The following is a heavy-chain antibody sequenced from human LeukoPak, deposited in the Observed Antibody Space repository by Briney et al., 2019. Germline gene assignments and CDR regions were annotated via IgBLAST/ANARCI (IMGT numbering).Heavy chain of an antibody. CDR2: INHSGST. CDR3: ASTERCSTTCPLDY. J-gene: IGHJ4*02. D-gene: IGHD2-2*01. V-gene: IGHV4-34*01. CDR1: GESFSGYY. Sequence: SETLSLTCTVYGESFSGYYWSWIRQPPGKGLEWIGEINHSGSTHYNPSLKSRVTISLDTSKNQFSLKLSAVTAADTAVYYCASTERCSTTCPLDYWGQGTLVTVSS.